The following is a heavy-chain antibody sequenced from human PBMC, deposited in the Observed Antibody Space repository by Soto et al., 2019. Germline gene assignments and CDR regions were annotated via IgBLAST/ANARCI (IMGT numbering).Heavy chain of an antibody. CDR3: ARARIEQWLAPFDY. Sequence: GGSLRLSCAASGFTFSRYWMSWVRQAPGKGLEWVANIKEDGSEKYYVDSVKGRFIISRDNAKNSLHLQMNSLRAEDTAVYFCARARIEQWLAPFDYWGQGTLVTVSS. CDR1: GFTFSRYW. D-gene: IGHD6-19*01. J-gene: IGHJ4*02. V-gene: IGHV3-7*01. CDR2: IKEDGSEK.